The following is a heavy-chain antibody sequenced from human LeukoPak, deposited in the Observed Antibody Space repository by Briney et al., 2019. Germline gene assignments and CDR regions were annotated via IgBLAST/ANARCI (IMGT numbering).Heavy chain of an antibody. J-gene: IGHJ6*02. CDR3: ARGIQLWSYYYYGMDV. CDR2: IKQDGSEK. CDR1: GFTFSSYW. V-gene: IGHV3-7*01. D-gene: IGHD5-18*01. Sequence: GGSLRLSCAASGFTFSSYWMSWVRQAPGKGLEWVANIKQDGSEKYYVDSVKGRFIISRDNAKNSLYLQMNSLRAEDTAVYYCARGIQLWSYYYYGMDVWGQGTTVTVSS.